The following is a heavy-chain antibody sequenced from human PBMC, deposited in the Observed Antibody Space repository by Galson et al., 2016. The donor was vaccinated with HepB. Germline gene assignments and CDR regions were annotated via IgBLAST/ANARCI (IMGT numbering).Heavy chain of an antibody. V-gene: IGHV1-69*01. Sequence: SCKASGGTFSGYAVSWVRQAPGQGLEWMGGIIPIFGTTNYVQKFQGRFTITADGSTSTAYMELSSLRSDDTAVYYCARDGNSYDSLGYYYGMDVWGQGTTVTVSS. J-gene: IGHJ6*02. CDR3: ARDGNSYDSLGYYYGMDV. CDR2: IIPIFGTT. CDR1: GGTFSGYA. D-gene: IGHD5-18*01.